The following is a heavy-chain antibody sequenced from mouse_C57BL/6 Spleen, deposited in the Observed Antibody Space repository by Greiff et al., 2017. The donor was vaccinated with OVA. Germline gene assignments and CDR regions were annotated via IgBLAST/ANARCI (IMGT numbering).Heavy chain of an antibody. D-gene: IGHD1-2*01. CDR2: INPNNGGT. Sequence: EVQLQQSGPELVKPGASVKISCKASGYTFTDYYMNWVKQSHGKSLEWIGDINPNNGGTSYNQKFKGKATLTVDKSSSTAYMELRSLTSEDSAVYYCARSSYGHDYWGQGTTLTVSS. CDR1: GYTFTDYY. J-gene: IGHJ2*01. CDR3: ARSSYGHDY. V-gene: IGHV1-26*01.